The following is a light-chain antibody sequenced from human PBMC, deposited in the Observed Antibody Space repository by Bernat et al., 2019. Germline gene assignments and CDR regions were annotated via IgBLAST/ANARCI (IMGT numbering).Light chain of an antibody. CDR2: INS. CDR1: SSNIGAGHD. V-gene: IGLV1-40*01. Sequence: QSVLTQPHSVSGAPWQRVTISCTGSSSNIGAGHDVLWYQHLPGLAPQLLIYINSNRTSGVPDRFSGSTSRTSASLAITGLQTEEEAEYYCQSYDSSLRTGVFGGGTKVTVL. J-gene: IGLJ2*01. CDR3: QSYDSSLRTGV.